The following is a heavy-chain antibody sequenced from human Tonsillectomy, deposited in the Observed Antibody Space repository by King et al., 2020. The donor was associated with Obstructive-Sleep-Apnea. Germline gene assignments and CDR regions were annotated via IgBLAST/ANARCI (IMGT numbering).Heavy chain of an antibody. CDR3: ARDYYYGSGSYYNYFDY. CDR1: GFTFSSYS. D-gene: IGHD3-10*01. V-gene: IGHV3-48*01. Sequence: DVQLVESGGGLVQPGGSLRLSCAASGFTFSSYSMNWVRQAPGKGLEWGSYISSSSSTIYYADSVKGRFTISRDNAKNSLYLQMNSLRAEDTAVYYCARDYYYGSGSYYNYFDYWGQGTLVTVSS. J-gene: IGHJ4*02. CDR2: ISSSSSTI.